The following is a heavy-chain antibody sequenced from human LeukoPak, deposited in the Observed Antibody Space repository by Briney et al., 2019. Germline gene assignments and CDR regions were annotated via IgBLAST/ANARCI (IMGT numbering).Heavy chain of an antibody. D-gene: IGHD1-26*01. J-gene: IGHJ4*02. CDR3: ARDRLTSGSYFFDY. V-gene: IGHV3-48*01. CDR2: ISGRSSTI. Sequence: PGGSLILSCAASAFTFSDYSMNWVRQAPGKGLEWISYISGRSSTIYYADSVRGRFTISRDNAKNSMYLQMNSLGAEDTAVYYCARDRLTSGSYFFDYWGQGTLVTVSS. CDR1: AFTFSDYS.